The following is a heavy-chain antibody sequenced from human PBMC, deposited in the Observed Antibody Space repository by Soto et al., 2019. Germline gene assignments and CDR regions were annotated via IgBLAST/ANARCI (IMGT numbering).Heavy chain of an antibody. Sequence: SETLSLTCSFSGDSVTSHYLTWIRQSPEKGLEWIGYMHYTGFSHYNPSLKSRLTISVDRSKNQFTLQLTSVTVADTAVYYCARAFSGIAVAGKGRYFDYWGQGTLVTVSS. D-gene: IGHD6-13*01. CDR3: ARAFSGIAVAGKGRYFDY. V-gene: IGHV4-59*02. CDR1: GDSVTSHY. CDR2: MHYTGFS. J-gene: IGHJ4*02.